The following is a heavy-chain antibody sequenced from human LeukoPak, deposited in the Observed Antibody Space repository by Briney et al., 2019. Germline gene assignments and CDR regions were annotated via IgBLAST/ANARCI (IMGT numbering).Heavy chain of an antibody. CDR1: RFTFSSYS. Sequence: GGSLRLSCAASRFTFSSYSMNWVRQAPGKGLEWVSSISSSSSYIYYADSVKGRFTISRDNAKNSLYLQMNSLRAEDTAVYYCARWPPDYYYYYMDVWGKGTTVTISS. CDR2: ISSSSSYI. J-gene: IGHJ6*03. CDR3: ARWPPDYYYYYMDV. V-gene: IGHV3-21*01.